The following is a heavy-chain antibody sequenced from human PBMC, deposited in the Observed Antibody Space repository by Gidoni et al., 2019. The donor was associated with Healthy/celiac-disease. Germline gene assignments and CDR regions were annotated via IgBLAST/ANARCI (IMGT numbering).Heavy chain of an antibody. D-gene: IGHD3-3*01. Sequence: QVQLQESGQGLVKPSQTLSLTCTVSGGSISSGSYYWNWIRQPAGKGLEWIGRIYTSGSTNYNPSLKSRVTISVDTSKNQFSLKLSSVTAADTAVYYCARGHALWSGFPNNWFDPWGQGTLVTVSS. CDR1: GGSISSGSYY. CDR3: ARGHALWSGFPNNWFDP. CDR2: IYTSGST. V-gene: IGHV4-61*02. J-gene: IGHJ5*02.